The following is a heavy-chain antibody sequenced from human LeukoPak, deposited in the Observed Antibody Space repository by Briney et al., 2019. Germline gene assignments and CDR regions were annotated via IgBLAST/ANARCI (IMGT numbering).Heavy chain of an antibody. Sequence: ASVKVSCKASGYTFTSYGISWVRQVPGQGLEWMGWISAYNGNTNYAQKLQGRVTMTTDTSTSTAYMELRSLRSDDTAVYYCARAPLRYFDWLLSDHFDYWGQGTLVTVSS. V-gene: IGHV1-18*01. CDR1: GYTFTSYG. D-gene: IGHD3-9*01. CDR3: ARAPLRYFDWLLSDHFDY. J-gene: IGHJ4*02. CDR2: ISAYNGNT.